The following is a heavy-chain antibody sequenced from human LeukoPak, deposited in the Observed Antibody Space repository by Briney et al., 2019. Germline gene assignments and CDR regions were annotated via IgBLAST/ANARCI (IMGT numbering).Heavy chain of an antibody. V-gene: IGHV1-18*01. D-gene: IGHD1-26*01. CDR2: ISGYNGHT. CDR3: ARGFSANYYGY. CDR1: GYTFTSYA. Sequence: ASVKVSCKTSGYTFTSYAISWVRQVPGQGLEWMGWISGYNGHTYSAQKFQGRLTMTTDTSTSTADMELRGLTSDDTAVFYCARGFSANYYGYWGQGTLVTVSS. J-gene: IGHJ4*02.